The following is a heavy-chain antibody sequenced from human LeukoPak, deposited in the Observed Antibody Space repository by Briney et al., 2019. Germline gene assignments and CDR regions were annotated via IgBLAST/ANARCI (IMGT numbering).Heavy chain of an antibody. D-gene: IGHD6-13*01. CDR1: GFSFRNFY. CDR2: ISFDGKNE. CDR3: AKDLTGSSWYSAQNY. V-gene: IGHV3-30*18. J-gene: IGHJ4*02. Sequence: PGGSLRLSCAASGFSFRNFYMHWVRQAPGKGLEWVAVISFDGKNEYYADSVKGRFSLSRDNSRNTLYLQLNSLRTEDTAVYYCAKDLTGSSWYSAQNYWGQGTLVTVSS.